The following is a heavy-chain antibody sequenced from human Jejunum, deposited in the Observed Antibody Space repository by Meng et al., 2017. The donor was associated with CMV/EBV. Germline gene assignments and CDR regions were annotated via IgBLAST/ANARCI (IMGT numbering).Heavy chain of an antibody. CDR2: ISADGNKK. Sequence: AVSGFPFRNYPLHWVRQASGKALEWLAVISADGNKKYHADSVMGRFTISRDNSKNTLSLQMNGLRGEDTAVYYCAREDDYRNYFDHWGRGTQVTVSS. J-gene: IGHJ4*02. D-gene: IGHD4-11*01. V-gene: IGHV3-30-3*01. CDR1: GFPFRNYP. CDR3: AREDDYRNYFDH.